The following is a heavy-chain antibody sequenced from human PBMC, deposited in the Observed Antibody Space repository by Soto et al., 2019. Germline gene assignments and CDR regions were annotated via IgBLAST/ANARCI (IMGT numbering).Heavy chain of an antibody. CDR3: ARVLRGYSYGYFDD. V-gene: IGHV1-69*13. D-gene: IGHD5-18*01. J-gene: IGHJ4*02. CDR1: GGTFSSYA. Sequence: EASVKVSCKASGGTFSSYAISWVRQAPGQGLEWMGGIIPIFGTANYAQKFQGRVTITADESTSTAYMELSSLRSEDTAVYYCARVLRGYSYGYFDDWGQGTLVTVSS. CDR2: IIPIFGTA.